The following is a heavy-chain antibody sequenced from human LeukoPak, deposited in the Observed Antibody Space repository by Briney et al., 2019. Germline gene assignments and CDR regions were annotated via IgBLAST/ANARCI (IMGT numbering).Heavy chain of an antibody. J-gene: IGHJ4*02. CDR2: IYYSGST. CDR3: ARHSTNQWPSAFDY. CDR1: GGSISSSSYY. Sequence: SETLSLTCTVSGGSISSSSYYWGWIRQPPGKGLEWIGSIYYSGSTYYNPSLKSRVTISVDTSKNQFSLKLSSVTAADTAVYYCARHSTNQWPSAFDYWGQGTLVTVSS. D-gene: IGHD6-19*01. V-gene: IGHV4-39*01.